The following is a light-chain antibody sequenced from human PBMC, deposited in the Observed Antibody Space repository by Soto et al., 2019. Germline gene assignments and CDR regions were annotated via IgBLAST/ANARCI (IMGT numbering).Light chain of an antibody. CDR1: QSISVH. Sequence: DIQMTQSPSSLSASVGDTVTITCRASQSISVHLNWYQQKPGKVPKLLIYAASNWQSGVPSRFSGSGSETDFALTISSLQPEDFATYYCQQSYITPYTFGQGTKLEIK. J-gene: IGKJ2*01. CDR2: AAS. V-gene: IGKV1-39*01. CDR3: QQSYITPYT.